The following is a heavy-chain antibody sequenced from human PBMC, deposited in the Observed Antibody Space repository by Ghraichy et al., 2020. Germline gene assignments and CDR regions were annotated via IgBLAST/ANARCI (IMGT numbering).Heavy chain of an antibody. CDR3: ARAPDSAWHDFHN. D-gene: IGHD6-19*01. CDR1: GFTFNNYA. CDR2: VAYHGSTT. J-gene: IGHJ4*02. V-gene: IGHV3-30*04. Sequence: GGSLRLSCAASGFTFNNYAMHWVRQAPGTGLEWVATVAYHGSTTNYADSVKGRFTISGDSSKNTIYLQMNSLRAEDTAVYYCARAPDSAWHDFHNWGQGTLVTVSS.